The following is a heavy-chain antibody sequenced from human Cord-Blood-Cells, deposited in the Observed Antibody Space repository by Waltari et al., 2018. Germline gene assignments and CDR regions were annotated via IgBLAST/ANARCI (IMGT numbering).Heavy chain of an antibody. Sequence: EVQLVESGGGLVKPGGSLRPSCAASGFTFRSSSMNWVRQAPGKGLEWVSSISSSSSYIYYADSVKGRFTISRDNAKNSLYLQMNSLRAEDTAVYYCARSYYYGSGSYRYWGQGTLVTVSS. CDR2: ISSSSSYI. CDR1: GFTFRSSS. CDR3: ARSYYYGSGSYRY. D-gene: IGHD3-10*01. J-gene: IGHJ4*02. V-gene: IGHV3-21*01.